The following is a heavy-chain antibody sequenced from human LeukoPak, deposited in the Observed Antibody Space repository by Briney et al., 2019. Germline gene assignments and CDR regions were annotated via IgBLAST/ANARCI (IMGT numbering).Heavy chain of an antibody. D-gene: IGHD3-10*01. Sequence: GGSMRLSCAASGFTFSDYGMHWVRQAPGKGLEWVALISYDGGNKFYADSVRVRCTISRDNSKNTLFLQMNSLRIEDTAVYYCAKVFEVRGARRPKDYWGQGTLVIVSS. CDR1: GFTFSDYG. CDR3: AKVFEVRGARRPKDY. J-gene: IGHJ4*02. V-gene: IGHV3-30*18. CDR2: ISYDGGNK.